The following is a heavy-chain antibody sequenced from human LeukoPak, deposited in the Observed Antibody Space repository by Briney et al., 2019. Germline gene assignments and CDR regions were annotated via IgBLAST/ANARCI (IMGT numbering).Heavy chain of an antibody. Sequence: SETLSLTCTVSGGSISSSSYYWGWIRQPPGKGLEWIGSIYYSGSTYYNPSLKSRVTISVDTSKNQFSLKLSSVTAADTAVYYCARLSHEGQLSPKYYYYGMDVWGQGTTVTVSS. D-gene: IGHD6-6*01. J-gene: IGHJ6*02. CDR3: ARLSHEGQLSPKYYYYGMDV. V-gene: IGHV4-39*01. CDR2: IYYSGST. CDR1: GGSISSSSYY.